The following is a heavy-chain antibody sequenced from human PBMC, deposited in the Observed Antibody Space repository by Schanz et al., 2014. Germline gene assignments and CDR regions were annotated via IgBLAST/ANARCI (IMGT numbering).Heavy chain of an antibody. CDR2: VSSDGNND. D-gene: IGHD6-13*01. V-gene: IGHV3-30*18. CDR1: GFTFSTHA. Sequence: VQLLESGGGLVQPGGSLRLSCAASGFTFSTHAMHWVRQAPGKGLEWVALVSSDGNNDYYTDSVKGRFTISRDNSKNTVHLQMNSLRAEDTAVYYCAKSQGSSFDSSGQGTLVTVSS. CDR3: AKSQGSSFDS. J-gene: IGHJ4*02.